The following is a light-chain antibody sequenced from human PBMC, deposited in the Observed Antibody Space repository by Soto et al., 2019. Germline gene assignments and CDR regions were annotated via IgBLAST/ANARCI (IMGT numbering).Light chain of an antibody. Sequence: ETVMTQSPGTLSLSLGERVTLSCRASQSVSIHLAWYKQKPGQAPRLLIYDTSTRATGIPARFSGSGSGTEFTLTISSLQPEDFEVYYCQQFSSYPLTFGGGTKVYIK. V-gene: IGKV3-15*01. CDR3: QQFSSYPLT. J-gene: IGKJ4*01. CDR2: DTS. CDR1: QSVSIH.